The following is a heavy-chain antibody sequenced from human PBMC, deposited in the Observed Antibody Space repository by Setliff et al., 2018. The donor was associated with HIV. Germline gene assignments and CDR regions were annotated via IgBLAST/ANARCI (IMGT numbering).Heavy chain of an antibody. Sequence: ASVKVSCKASGYTFTGYFIHWVRQAPGQGLEWMGRIIPNSAGNTGYAQKFQGRVTMTRNTSISTVYMELSSLRSEDTAVYYCARSRPQISIFGLVQDYWGQGTLVTVSS. CDR2: IIPNSAGNT. CDR3: ARSRPQISIFGLVQDY. D-gene: IGHD3-3*01. J-gene: IGHJ4*02. CDR1: GYTFTGYF. V-gene: IGHV1-8*02.